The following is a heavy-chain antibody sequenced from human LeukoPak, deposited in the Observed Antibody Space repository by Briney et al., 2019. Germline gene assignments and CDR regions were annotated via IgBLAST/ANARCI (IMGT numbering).Heavy chain of an antibody. CDR3: ARALNYYGSGSYYPYYYYYYYMDV. V-gene: IGHV1-69*13. J-gene: IGHJ6*03. CDR1: GYTFTSFY. Sequence: ASVKVSCKASGYTFTSFYMHWVRQAPGQGLEWMGGIIPIFGTANYAQKFQGRVTITADESTSTAYMELSSLRSEDTAVYYCARALNYYGSGSYYPYYYYYYYMDVWGKGTTVTISS. CDR2: IIPIFGTA. D-gene: IGHD3-10*01.